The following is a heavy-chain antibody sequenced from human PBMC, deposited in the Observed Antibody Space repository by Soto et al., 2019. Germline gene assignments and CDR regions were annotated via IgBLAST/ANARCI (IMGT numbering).Heavy chain of an antibody. J-gene: IGHJ4*02. CDR1: GGSFSGYY. Sequence: QVQLKQWGAGLVKPSETLSLTCGVSGGSFSGYYWTWIRQPPGKGLEWIGEINHGGSANYNPSLRSRVTLSVDTSRSQFSLEMNSMTAADTAVYFCARGSTGLPVWGPGILVTVSS. CDR2: INHGGSA. V-gene: IGHV4-34*01. CDR3: ARGSTGLPV.